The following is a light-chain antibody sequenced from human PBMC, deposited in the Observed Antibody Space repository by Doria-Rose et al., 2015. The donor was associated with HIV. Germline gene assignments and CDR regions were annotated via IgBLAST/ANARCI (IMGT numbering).Light chain of an antibody. CDR3: HQYGTSWT. CDR2: DGS. Sequence: TQSPGTLSLSPGERATLSCRASQSFSGTYLAWYQQKPGQAPSLLIHDGSTRATGIPDRFSASGSGTDFTLTINRLEPEDFALYYCHQYGTSWTFGQGTKVEI. V-gene: IGKV3-20*01. J-gene: IGKJ1*01. CDR1: QSFSGTY.